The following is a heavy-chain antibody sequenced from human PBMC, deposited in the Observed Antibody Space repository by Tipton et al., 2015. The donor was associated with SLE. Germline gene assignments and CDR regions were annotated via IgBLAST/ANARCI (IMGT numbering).Heavy chain of an antibody. V-gene: IGHV4-38-2*01. CDR2: IYHGGST. D-gene: IGHD6-13*01. CDR1: GYSISSGYY. CDR3: ATALAAAGTYAFDI. J-gene: IGHJ3*02. Sequence: TLSLTCAVSGYSISSGYYWGGIRQPPGKGLGWVGSIYHGGSTYYKPSLKSRVTISVDTSKNQFSLKLSSVTAADTAVYYCATALAAAGTYAFDIWGQGTMVTVSS.